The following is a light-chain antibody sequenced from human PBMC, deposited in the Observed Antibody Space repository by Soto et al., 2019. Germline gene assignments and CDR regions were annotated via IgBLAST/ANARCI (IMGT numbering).Light chain of an antibody. J-gene: IGLJ2*01. Sequence: QSALTQPASVSGSPGRSITTSCTGTISDVGGYNYVSWYQQHPGKAPKLLIYDVSNRPSGVSNRFSGSQSGNTASLTISGLQAEDEADYYCSSYTSSSTLVVFGGGTKFTVL. CDR3: SSYTSSSTLVV. V-gene: IGLV2-14*01. CDR2: DVS. CDR1: ISDVGGYNY.